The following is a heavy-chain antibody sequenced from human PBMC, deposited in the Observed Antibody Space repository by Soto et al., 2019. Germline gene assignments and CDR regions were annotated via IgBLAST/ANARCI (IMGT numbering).Heavy chain of an antibody. CDR2: FDPEDGET. J-gene: IGHJ6*02. CDR3: ATAHVLRFLEWLSLPRV. V-gene: IGHV1-24*01. CDR1: GYTLTELS. D-gene: IGHD3-3*01. Sequence: GASVKVSCKVSGYTLTELSMHWVRQAPRKGLEWMGGFDPEDGETIYAQKFQGRVTMTEDTSTDTAYMELSSLRSEDTAVYYCATAHVLRFLEWLSLPRVWGQGTTVTVSS.